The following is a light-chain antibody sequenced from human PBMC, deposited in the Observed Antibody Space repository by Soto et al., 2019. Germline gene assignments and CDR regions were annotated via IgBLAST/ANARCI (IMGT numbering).Light chain of an antibody. CDR2: EVN. CDR1: SSDVGGYNY. J-gene: IGLJ1*01. Sequence: QSVLTQPPSASGAPGQSVSISCTGTSSDVGGYNYVSWFKQYPGKAPKLLIHEVNKRPSAVPDRFSGSKSGNTPALTVSGLEAEDEADYYCSSYGGSNNHVFGTGTKVTVL. CDR3: SSYGGSNNHV. V-gene: IGLV2-8*01.